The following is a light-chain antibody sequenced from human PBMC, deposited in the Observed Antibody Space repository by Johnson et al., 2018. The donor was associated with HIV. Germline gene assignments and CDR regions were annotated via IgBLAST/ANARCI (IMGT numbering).Light chain of an antibody. Sequence: QSLLTQPPSVSAAAGQKVTISCSGSSSNIGNNYVAWYQQVPGTAPKLLIYDNNKRPSGIPYRFSGSKSGTSATLGITGLQTGDEADDYCGTWDSSLRAVYVFGAGTKCTGL. CDR2: DNN. V-gene: IGLV1-51*01. CDR1: SSNIGNNY. CDR3: GTWDSSLRAVYV. J-gene: IGLJ1*01.